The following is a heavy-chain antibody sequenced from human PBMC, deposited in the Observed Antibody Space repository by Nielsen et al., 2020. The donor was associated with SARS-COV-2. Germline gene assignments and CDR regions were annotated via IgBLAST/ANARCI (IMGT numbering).Heavy chain of an antibody. J-gene: IGHJ6*02. D-gene: IGHD2-2*01. CDR1: GFTFSSYA. CDR2: ISYDGRNK. Sequence: GESLKISCAASGFTFSSYAMHWVRQAPGKGLEWVAVISYDGRNKYYADSVKGRFTISRDNSKNTLYLQMNSLRAEDTAVYYCARGGRYCSSTSCYAGHTYYYYYGMDVWGQGTTVTVSS. V-gene: IGHV3-30*04. CDR3: ARGGRYCSSTSCYAGHTYYYYYGMDV.